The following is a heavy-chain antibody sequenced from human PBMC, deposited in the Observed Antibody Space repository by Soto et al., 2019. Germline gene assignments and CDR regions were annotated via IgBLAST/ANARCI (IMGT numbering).Heavy chain of an antibody. CDR2: ISGRGGNT. Sequence: EVQLLESGGGLVQPGGSLRLSCAASGFTFSVFAMSWVRQAPGKGPELVSTISGRGGNTYYADSVKGRFTISRDNSKNTLNLQMNSLRGEDTAVYYCAKDRGTGDYGVNAVDIWGQGTMVTVAS. V-gene: IGHV3-23*01. J-gene: IGHJ3*02. CDR3: AKDRGTGDYGVNAVDI. CDR1: GFTFSVFA. D-gene: IGHD7-27*01.